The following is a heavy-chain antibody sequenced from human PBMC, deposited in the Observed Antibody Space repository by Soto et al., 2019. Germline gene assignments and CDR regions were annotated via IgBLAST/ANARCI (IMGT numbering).Heavy chain of an antibody. CDR1: GYTFTSYY. D-gene: IGHD6-13*01. CDR2: INPSGGST. V-gene: IGHV1-46*01. CDR3: ARDGEQQPDY. Sequence: ASVKVSCKASGYTFTSYYMHWVRQAPGQGLEWMGIINPSGGSTSSAQKFQGRVPMTRDTSTSTVYMELSSLRSEDTAVYYCARDGEQQPDYWGQGTLVTVSS. J-gene: IGHJ4*02.